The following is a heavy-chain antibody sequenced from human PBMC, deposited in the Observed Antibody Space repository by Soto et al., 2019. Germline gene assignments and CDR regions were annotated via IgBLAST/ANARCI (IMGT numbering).Heavy chain of an antibody. Sequence: SETLSLTCTVSGGSISSYYWSWIRQPPGKGLEWIGYIYYSGSTNYNPSLKSRVTISVDTSKNQFSLKLSSVTAADTAVYYCARVPGYRSSWYLGPWGQGILITV. CDR2: IYYSGST. V-gene: IGHV4-59*01. CDR1: GGSISSYY. J-gene: IGHJ5*02. CDR3: ARVPGYRSSWYLGP. D-gene: IGHD6-13*01.